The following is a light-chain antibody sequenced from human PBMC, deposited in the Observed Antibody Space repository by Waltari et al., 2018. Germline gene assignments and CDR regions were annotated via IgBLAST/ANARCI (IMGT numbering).Light chain of an antibody. CDR3: QQYEAFPVT. V-gene: IGKV1-5*03. J-gene: IGKJ1*01. CDR2: KAS. CDR1: QSVNRW. Sequence: DIQMTQSPSTLSASVGDRVPITCRASQSVNRWLAWYQQKPGKAPKLLISKASALQNGVAPRFSGGGSGTEFTLTFSNLQPDDSSTYYCQQYEAFPVTFGHGTKVEIK.